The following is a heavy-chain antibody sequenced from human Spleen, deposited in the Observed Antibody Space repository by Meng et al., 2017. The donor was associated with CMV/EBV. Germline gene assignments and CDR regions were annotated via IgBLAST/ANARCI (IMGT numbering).Heavy chain of an antibody. J-gene: IGHJ6*02. Sequence: ASVKVSCKASGYTFTGYYMHWVRQAPGQGLEWMGWINPNSGGTNYAQKFQGRVTMTRDTSISTAYMELSRLRSDDTAVYYCARVRIAAGGMDVWGQGTTVTVSS. CDR3: ARVRIAAGGMDV. CDR2: INPNSGGT. D-gene: IGHD6-13*01. V-gene: IGHV1-2*02. CDR1: GYTFTGYY.